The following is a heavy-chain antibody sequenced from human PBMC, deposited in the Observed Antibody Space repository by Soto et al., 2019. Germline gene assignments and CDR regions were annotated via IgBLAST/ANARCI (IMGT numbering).Heavy chain of an antibody. CDR2: ISAYNGNT. CDR3: ARGLVSSWFHYYYGMDV. D-gene: IGHD6-13*01. CDR1: GYTFTSYG. V-gene: IGHV1-18*01. Sequence: QVQLVQSGAEVKKPGASVQVSCKASGYTFTSYGISWVRQAPGQGLEWMGWISAYNGNTNYAQKLQGRVTMTTDTSTSTAYMELRSLRSDVTAVYYRARGLVSSWFHYYYGMDVWCQGTTVTVSS. J-gene: IGHJ6*02.